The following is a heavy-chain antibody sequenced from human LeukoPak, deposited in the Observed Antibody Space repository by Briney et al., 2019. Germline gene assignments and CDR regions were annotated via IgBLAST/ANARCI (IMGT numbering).Heavy chain of an antibody. CDR2: VRVNGGST. Sequence: GGSLRLSCTASGFTFSTYDMSWVRQAPGKGLEWVSTVRVNGGSTYYADSVKGRFTISRDNSKNTLYLQMNSLRAEDTALYYCAKPGEASNYYFDYWGQGALVTVSS. V-gene: IGHV3-23*01. D-gene: IGHD2-21*01. CDR1: GFTFSTYD. CDR3: AKPGEASNYYFDY. J-gene: IGHJ4*02.